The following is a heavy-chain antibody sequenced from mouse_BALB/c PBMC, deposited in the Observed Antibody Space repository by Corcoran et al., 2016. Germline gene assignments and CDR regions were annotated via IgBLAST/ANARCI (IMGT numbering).Heavy chain of an antibody. J-gene: IGHJ4*01. V-gene: IGHV9-1*02. CDR3: AREPYAMDY. CDR2: INTYTGEP. Sequence: QIQLVQSGPELKKPGETVKISCKASGYTFTNYGMNWVKQAPGKGLKWMGWINTYTGEPTYADDFKGRFAFSLESSASTAYLQINKLKNEDMATYFCAREPYAMDYWGQGTSVTFSS. CDR1: GYTFTNYG.